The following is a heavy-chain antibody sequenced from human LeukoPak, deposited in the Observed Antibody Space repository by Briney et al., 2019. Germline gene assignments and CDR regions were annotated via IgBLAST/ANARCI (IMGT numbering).Heavy chain of an antibody. CDR1: GYTFTIYY. CDR3: ARDREWVPEDYYYG. V-gene: IGHV1-46*01. Sequence: GASVKVSFKASGYTFTIYYIHWVRQAPGQGLEWMGVINTGGGSTSYPQKFQGRFTMTRDTSTSTVYLELTSLRSEDTAVYYFARDREWVPEDYYYGWGQGTLVTVSS. D-gene: IGHD3-10*01. CDR2: INTGGGST. J-gene: IGHJ4*02.